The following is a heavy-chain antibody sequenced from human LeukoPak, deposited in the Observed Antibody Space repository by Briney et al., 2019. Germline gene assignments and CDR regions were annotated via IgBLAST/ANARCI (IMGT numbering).Heavy chain of an antibody. CDR3: AVSARVERVWHYFNY. V-gene: IGHV3-23*01. D-gene: IGHD6-6*01. J-gene: IGHJ4*02. Sequence: GGSLRRSCAASGFSFSVYWMHWVRQAPGKGPMWVSGISESGGNTFYADSVKGRFTISRDNSKNTLFLQMNSLRAEDTAVYYCAVSARVERVWHYFNYWGQGTLVTVSS. CDR1: GFSFSVYW. CDR2: ISESGGNT.